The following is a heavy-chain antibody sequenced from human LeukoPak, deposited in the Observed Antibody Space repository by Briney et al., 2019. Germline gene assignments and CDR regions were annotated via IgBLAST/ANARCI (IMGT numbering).Heavy chain of an antibody. Sequence: PGGSLRLSCAASGFTFSSYAMHWVRQAPGKGLEWVSSISSSSSYIYYADSVKGRFTISRDNAKNSLYLQMNSLRAEDTAVYYCARWDSSGWYYFDYWGQGTLVTVSS. D-gene: IGHD6-19*01. CDR3: ARWDSSGWYYFDY. V-gene: IGHV3-21*01. J-gene: IGHJ4*02. CDR2: ISSSSSYI. CDR1: GFTFSSYA.